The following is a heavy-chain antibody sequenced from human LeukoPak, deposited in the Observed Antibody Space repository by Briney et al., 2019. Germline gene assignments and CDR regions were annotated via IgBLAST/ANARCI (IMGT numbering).Heavy chain of an antibody. CDR2: ISWNSGSI. CDR3: AKGWYSSSSALNY. J-gene: IGHJ4*02. CDR1: GFTFDGYA. D-gene: IGHD6-6*01. Sequence: GRSLRLSCAASGFTFDGYAMHWVRQAPGKGLEWVSGISWNSGSIGYADSVKGRFTISRDNAKNSLYLQMNSLRAEDTALYYCAKGWYSSSSALNYWGQGTLVTVSS. V-gene: IGHV3-9*01.